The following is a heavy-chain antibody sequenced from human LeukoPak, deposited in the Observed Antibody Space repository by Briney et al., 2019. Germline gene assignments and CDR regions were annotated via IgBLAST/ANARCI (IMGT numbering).Heavy chain of an antibody. D-gene: IGHD3-22*01. CDR2: ISYDGSNK. Sequence: GGSLRLSCGASGFTFDSYVMNWVRQAPGKGLEWVAVISYDGSNKYYADSVKGRFTISRDNSKNTLYLQMNSLRAEDTAVYYCAKDPRYYYDSSGPPLLVYWGQGTLVTVSS. CDR3: AKDPRYYYDSSGPPLLVY. CDR1: GFTFDSYV. V-gene: IGHV3-30*18. J-gene: IGHJ4*02.